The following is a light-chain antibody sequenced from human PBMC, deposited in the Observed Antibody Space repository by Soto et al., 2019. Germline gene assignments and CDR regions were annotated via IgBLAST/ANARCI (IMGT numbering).Light chain of an antibody. CDR3: QQYGSSPPYT. CDR2: AAS. V-gene: IGKV3D-20*01. Sequence: EIVLTQSPATLSLSPGERATLSCGASQSVSNSYLAWYQQKPGLAPRLLIYAASSRATGIPDRFSGSGSGTDYSPTISRLEPEDFAVYYCQQYGSSPPYTFGQGTKLEIK. CDR1: QSVSNSY. J-gene: IGKJ2*01.